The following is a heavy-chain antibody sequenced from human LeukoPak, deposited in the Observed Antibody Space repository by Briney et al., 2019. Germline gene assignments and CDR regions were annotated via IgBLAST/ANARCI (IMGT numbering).Heavy chain of an antibody. V-gene: IGHV1-69*04. CDR3: ARDLLYGSGSYGENWFDP. J-gene: IGHJ5*02. CDR2: IIPILGIA. CDR1: GGTFSSYA. Sequence: SVKVSCKASGGTFSSYAISWVRQAPGQGLEWMGRIIPILGIANYAQKFQGRVTITADKSTSTAYMELSSLRSEDTAVYYCARDLLYGSGSYGENWFDPWGQGTLVTVSS. D-gene: IGHD3-10*01.